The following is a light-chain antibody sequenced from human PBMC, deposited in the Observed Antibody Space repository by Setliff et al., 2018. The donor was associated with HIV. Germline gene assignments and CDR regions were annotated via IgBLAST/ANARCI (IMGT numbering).Light chain of an antibody. CDR1: SSNIGAAYD. CDR2: GNI. J-gene: IGLJ1*01. CDR3: QSYDSSLSAHV. Sequence: QSVLTQPPSVSGAPGQRVTISRTGSSSNIGAAYDVHWYRQFPGTAPKLLIYGNINRPSGVPDRFSGSKSGTSGSLTITGLQAEDEADYYCQSYDSSLSAHVFGTGTKGTVL. V-gene: IGLV1-40*01.